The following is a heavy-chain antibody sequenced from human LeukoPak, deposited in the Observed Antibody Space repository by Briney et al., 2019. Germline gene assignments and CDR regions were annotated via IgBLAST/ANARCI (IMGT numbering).Heavy chain of an antibody. V-gene: IGHV3-23*01. Sequence: GGSLRLSCVASGFTFTSYAMSWVRQAPGMGLEWVSGVTSSGGNTYYAGSVKGRFTISRDNSKNTLYLQMNSLRAEDTAVYYCATGERAGRFDSWGQGTLVTVSS. J-gene: IGHJ4*02. CDR2: VTSSGGNT. D-gene: IGHD5-24*01. CDR3: ATGERAGRFDS. CDR1: GFTFTSYA.